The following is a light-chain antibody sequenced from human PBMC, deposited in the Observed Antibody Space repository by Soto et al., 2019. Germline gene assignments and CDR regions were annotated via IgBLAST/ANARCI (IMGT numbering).Light chain of an antibody. Sequence: QYALTQPRSVSGSPGQSVTISCTGTSSDVGGYNYVSWYQQHPVKAPKLMIYDVSKRPSGVPDRFSGSKSGNTASLTISGLQAEDEAYYYCCSYAGSYTHVFGPGTKLTVL. V-gene: IGLV2-11*01. J-gene: IGLJ1*01. CDR3: CSYAGSYTHV. CDR2: DVS. CDR1: SSDVGGYNY.